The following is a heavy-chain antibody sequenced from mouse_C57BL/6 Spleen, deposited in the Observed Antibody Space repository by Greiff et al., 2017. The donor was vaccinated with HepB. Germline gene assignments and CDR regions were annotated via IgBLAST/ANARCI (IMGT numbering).Heavy chain of an antibody. D-gene: IGHD2-4*01. Sequence: VQLQESGAELAKPGASVKLSCKASGYTFTSYWMHWVKQRPGQGLEWIGYINPSSGYTKYNQKFKDKATLTAYKSSSTAYMQLSSLTYEDSAVYYGAREIYYDYDYAMDYWGQGTSVTVSS. CDR1: GYTFTSYW. V-gene: IGHV1-7*01. CDR2: INPSSGYT. CDR3: AREIYYDYDYAMDY. J-gene: IGHJ4*01.